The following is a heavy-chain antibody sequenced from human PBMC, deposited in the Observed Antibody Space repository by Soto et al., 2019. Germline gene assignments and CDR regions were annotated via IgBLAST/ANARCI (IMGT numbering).Heavy chain of an antibody. D-gene: IGHD3-3*02. CDR1: GSSINSSGYY. V-gene: IGHV4-39*01. J-gene: IGHJ4*02. Sequence: SETLSLTCTVSGSSINSSGYYWGWIRQPPGKGLERIGSMFYGVSTYYNPSLKSRVTVSVDTSKNQFSLNLRSVTAADTAVYYCARLPSRHLVDYWGQGTLVTVSS. CDR2: MFYGVST. CDR3: ARLPSRHLVDY.